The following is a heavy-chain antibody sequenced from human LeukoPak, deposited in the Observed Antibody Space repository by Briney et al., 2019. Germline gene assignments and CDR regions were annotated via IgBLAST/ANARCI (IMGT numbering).Heavy chain of an antibody. Sequence: GASVKVSCKASGGTFSSYAISWVRQAPGQGLEWMGRIIPILGIANYAQKFQGRVTITADKSTSTAYMELSSLRSEDTAVYYCASREHQDIGVVVAATGYWSYWGQGTLVTVSS. CDR2: IIPILGIA. CDR3: ASREHQDIGVVVAATGYWSY. V-gene: IGHV1-69*04. CDR1: GGTFSSYA. D-gene: IGHD2-15*01. J-gene: IGHJ4*02.